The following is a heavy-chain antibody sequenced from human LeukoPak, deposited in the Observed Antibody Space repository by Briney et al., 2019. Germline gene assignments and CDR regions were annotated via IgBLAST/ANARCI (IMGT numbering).Heavy chain of an antibody. CDR2: ISSSGGTI. J-gene: IGHJ5*02. Sequence: PGGSLRLSCAASGFTFSDYHMSWIRQASGKGLEWVSYISSSGGTISYADSVKGRFTISRDNAKKSLYLQMNSLRAEDTAVYYCATGGVVGGWFDPWGQGTLVTVSS. V-gene: IGHV3-11*01. D-gene: IGHD3-16*01. CDR1: GFTFSDYH. CDR3: ATGGVVGGWFDP.